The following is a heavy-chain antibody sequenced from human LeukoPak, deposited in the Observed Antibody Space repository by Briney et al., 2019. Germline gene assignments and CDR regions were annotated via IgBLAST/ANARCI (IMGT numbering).Heavy chain of an antibody. CDR3: ARSYRYCSSTSCYTYGY. CDR1: GGSISSYY. J-gene: IGHJ4*02. CDR2: IYYSGST. D-gene: IGHD2-2*02. Sequence: SETLSLTCTVSGGSISSYYWSWIRQPPGKGLEWIGYIYYSGSTNYNPSLKSRVTISVDTSKNQFSLKLSSVTAADTAVYYCARSYRYCSSTSCYTYGYWGQGTLVTVPS. V-gene: IGHV4-59*01.